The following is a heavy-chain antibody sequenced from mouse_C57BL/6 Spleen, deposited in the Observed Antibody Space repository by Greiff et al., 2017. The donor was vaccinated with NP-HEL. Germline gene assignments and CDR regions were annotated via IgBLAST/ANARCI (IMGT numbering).Heavy chain of an antibody. J-gene: IGHJ2*01. CDR2: IYPGSGST. CDR1: GYTFTSYW. CDR3: ARRYYGSSPSFDY. Sequence: VQLQESGAELVKPGASVKMSCKASGYTFTSYWITWVKQRPGQGLEWIGDIYPGSGSTNYNEKFKSKATLTVDTSSSTAYMQLSSLTSEDSAVYYCARRYYGSSPSFDYWGQGTTLTVSS. V-gene: IGHV1-55*01. D-gene: IGHD1-1*01.